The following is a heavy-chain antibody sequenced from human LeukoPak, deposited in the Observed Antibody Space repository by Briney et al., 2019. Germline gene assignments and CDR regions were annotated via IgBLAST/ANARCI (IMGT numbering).Heavy chain of an antibody. J-gene: IGHJ4*02. Sequence: GGSLRLSCAASGFTFSSYWMSWVRQAPGKGLEWVAVISYDGSNKYYADSVKGRFTISRDNSKNTLYLQMNSLRAEDTAVYYCAKGSGDGYNPSYFDHWGQGTLVTVSS. D-gene: IGHD5-24*01. CDR3: AKGSGDGYNPSYFDH. CDR2: ISYDGSNK. V-gene: IGHV3-30*18. CDR1: GFTFSSYW.